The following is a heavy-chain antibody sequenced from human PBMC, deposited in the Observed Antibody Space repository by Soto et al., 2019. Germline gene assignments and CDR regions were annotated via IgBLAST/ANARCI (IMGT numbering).Heavy chain of an antibody. CDR1: GYSFTSYD. J-gene: IGHJ6*03. CDR2: MNPNSADT. Sequence: QVQLVQSGAEVKKPGASVKVSCKASGYSFTSYDMNWVRQVPGQGPEWMGWMNPNSADTGYAQKFQGRMTMSRDMSTRTMYMELSGLTAADTAVYYCARGGFLEPHMDVWGRGTTVTVSS. V-gene: IGHV1-8*01. CDR3: ARGGFLEPHMDV.